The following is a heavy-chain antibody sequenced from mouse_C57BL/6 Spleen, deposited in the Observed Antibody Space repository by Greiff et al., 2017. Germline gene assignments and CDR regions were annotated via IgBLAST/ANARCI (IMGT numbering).Heavy chain of an antibody. D-gene: IGHD4-1*01. Sequence: EVMLVESGGGLVKPGGSLKLSCAASGFTFSDYGMHWVRQAPEKGLEWVAYISSGSSTIYYADTVKGRFTISRDNAKNTLFLQMTSLRSEDTAMYYCARQGTGYWYFEVWGTGTTVTVSS. CDR2: ISSGSSTI. CDR3: ARQGTGYWYFEV. V-gene: IGHV5-17*01. J-gene: IGHJ1*03. CDR1: GFTFSDYG.